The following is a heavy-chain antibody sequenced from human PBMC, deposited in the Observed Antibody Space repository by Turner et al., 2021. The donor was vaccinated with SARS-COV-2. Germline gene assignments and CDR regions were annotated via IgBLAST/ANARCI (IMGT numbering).Heavy chain of an antibody. CDR1: GFAFSNYW. J-gene: IGHJ4*02. Sequence: EVQLVESGGGLVQRGESLRLSCVASGFAFSNYWMTWVRQAPGKGLEWVANIKQDGGEKYYVDSVQGRFTISRDNAENSLYLQMNSLRVEDTAMYYCVSKGQVAVAGFDSWGQGTLVTVSS. CDR2: IKQDGGEK. D-gene: IGHD6-19*01. CDR3: VSKGQVAVAGFDS. V-gene: IGHV3-7*01.